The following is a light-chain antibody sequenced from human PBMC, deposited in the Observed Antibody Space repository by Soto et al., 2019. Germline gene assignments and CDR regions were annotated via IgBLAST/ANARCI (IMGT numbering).Light chain of an antibody. V-gene: IGLV2-11*01. CDR3: CSYAGSYSWV. CDR1: SSDVGGYDY. J-gene: IGLJ3*02. Sequence: QSALIQPRSVSGSPGQSVTISCTGTSSDVGGYDYVSWYQQHPGEAPKFMIYDVNKRPSGVPDRFSGSKSGNTASLTISGLQADDEADYYCCSYAGSYSWVFGGGTKVTVL. CDR2: DVN.